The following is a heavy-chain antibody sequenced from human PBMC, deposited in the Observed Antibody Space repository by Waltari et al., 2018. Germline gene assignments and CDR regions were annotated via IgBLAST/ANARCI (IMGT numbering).Heavy chain of an antibody. Sequence: EVQLVESGGGLVQPGGSLRLSCVGSGYTVNNAWMSWVRQAPGKGLEWVGRIKREIDGGTAEYVESVKDRFTISRDDSKNTLYLQMNSLKSEDSAVYFCVRESYGNDIWGQGTLVTVSS. V-gene: IGHV3-15*01. CDR1: GYTVNNAW. J-gene: IGHJ4*02. D-gene: IGHD3-16*02. CDR2: IKREIDGGTA. CDR3: VRESYGNDI.